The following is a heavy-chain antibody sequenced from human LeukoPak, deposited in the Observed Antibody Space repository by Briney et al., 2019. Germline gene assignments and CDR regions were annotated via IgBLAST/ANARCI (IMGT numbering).Heavy chain of an antibody. CDR3: AAIKDSSSWYLGY. J-gene: IGHJ4*02. D-gene: IGHD6-13*01. CDR2: IYYSGST. V-gene: IGHV4-59*01. Sequence: PSETLSLTCTVSGGSISSYYWSWIRQPPGKGLEWIGYIYYSGSTDYNPSLKSRVTISVDTSKNQFSLNLSSVTAADTAVYYCAAIKDSSSWYLGYWGQGTLVTVSS. CDR1: GGSISSYY.